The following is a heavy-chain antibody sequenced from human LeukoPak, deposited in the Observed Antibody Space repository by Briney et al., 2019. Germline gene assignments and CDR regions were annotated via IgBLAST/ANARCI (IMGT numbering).Heavy chain of an antibody. Sequence: PSETLSLTCTVSGGSISSSSYYWGWIRQPPGKGLEWIGSIYYSGSTYYNPSLKSRVTISVDTSKNQFSLKLSSVTAADTAVYYCARDSSGWYRGDDAFDIWGQGTMVTVSS. CDR2: IYYSGST. CDR1: GGSISSSSYY. D-gene: IGHD6-19*01. V-gene: IGHV4-39*07. CDR3: ARDSSGWYRGDDAFDI. J-gene: IGHJ3*02.